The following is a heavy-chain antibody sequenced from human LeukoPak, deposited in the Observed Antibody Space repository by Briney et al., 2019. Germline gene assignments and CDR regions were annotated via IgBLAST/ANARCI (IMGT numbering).Heavy chain of an antibody. J-gene: IGHJ4*01. CDR2: ISYSGSST. V-gene: IGHV3-23*01. D-gene: IGHD1-26*01. Sequence: PGGSLRLSCAASDFTFSTYGMSWVRQAPGKGLEWVSGISYSGSSTYYADSVKGRFTISRDNSKNTVYLQMNSLRAEDTAVYYCARGKSGSYGLEDYLGHGTLVTVSS. CDR3: ARGKSGSYGLEDY. CDR1: DFTFSTYG.